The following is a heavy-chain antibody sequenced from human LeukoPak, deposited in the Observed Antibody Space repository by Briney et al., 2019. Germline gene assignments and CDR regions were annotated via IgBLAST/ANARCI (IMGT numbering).Heavy chain of an antibody. D-gene: IGHD3-10*01. CDR2: ISYDGSNK. J-gene: IGHJ4*02. Sequence: GGSLRLSCAASGFTFSSYAMHWVRQAPGKGLEWVAVISYDGSNKYYADSVKGRFTISRDNSKNTLYLQMNSLRAEDTAVYYCARGHYYGSGSYYNIHNYWGQGTLVTVSS. CDR3: ARGHYYGSGSYYNIHNY. V-gene: IGHV3-30*04. CDR1: GFTFSSYA.